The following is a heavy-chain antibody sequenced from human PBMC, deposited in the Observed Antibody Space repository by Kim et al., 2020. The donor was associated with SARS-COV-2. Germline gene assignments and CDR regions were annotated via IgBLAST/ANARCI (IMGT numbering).Heavy chain of an antibody. CDR3: AKDWGGP. D-gene: IGHD3-16*01. Sequence: DGTEKYYVDSGEGRFTISRDNTKNSLYLTMNILRADDTAVYYCAKDWGGPWGQGTLVTVSS. J-gene: IGHJ5*02. CDR2: DGTEK. V-gene: IGHV3-7*01.